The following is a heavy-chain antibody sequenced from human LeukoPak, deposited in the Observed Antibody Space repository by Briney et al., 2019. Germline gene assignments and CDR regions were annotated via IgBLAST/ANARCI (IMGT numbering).Heavy chain of an antibody. Sequence: PSETLSLTCTVSGGSISSSSYYWGWIRQPPGKGLEWIGSIYYSGRTYYNPSLKSRVTISVDTSKNQFSLKLSSVTAADTAVYYCARDSPSRRRWLQLRSFGYFDLWGRGTLVTVSS. D-gene: IGHD5-24*01. V-gene: IGHV4-39*07. CDR3: ARDSPSRRRWLQLRSFGYFDL. CDR1: GGSISSSSYY. CDR2: IYYSGRT. J-gene: IGHJ2*01.